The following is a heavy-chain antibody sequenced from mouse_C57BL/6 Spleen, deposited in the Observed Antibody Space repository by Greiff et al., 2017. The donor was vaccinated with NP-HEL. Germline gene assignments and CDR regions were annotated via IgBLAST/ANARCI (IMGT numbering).Heavy chain of an antibody. D-gene: IGHD2-5*01. CDR2: ISSGGDYI. V-gene: IGHV5-9-1*02. J-gene: IGHJ4*01. CDR1: GFTFSSYA. CDR3: TRDYYSNYYYAMDY. Sequence: EVKLVESGEGLVKPGGSLKLSCAASGFTFSSYAMSWVRQTPETRLEWVAYISSGGDYIYYADTVKGRFTISRDNARNTLYLQMSSLKSEDTAMYYCTRDYYSNYYYAMDYWGQGTSVTVSS.